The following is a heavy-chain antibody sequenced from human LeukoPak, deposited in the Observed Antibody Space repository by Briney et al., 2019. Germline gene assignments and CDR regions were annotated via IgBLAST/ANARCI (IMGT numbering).Heavy chain of an antibody. D-gene: IGHD6-13*01. V-gene: IGHV4-39*07. CDR2: IYYSGST. CDR1: GGSISSSSYY. CDR3: ARTTEAHSWRTRYYDYYMDV. J-gene: IGHJ6*03. Sequence: PSETLSLTCTVSGGSISSSSYYWGWIRQPPGKGLEWIGSIYYSGSTYYNPSLKSRVTISVDTSKNQFSLKLSSVTAADTAVYYCARTTEAHSWRTRYYDYYMDVWGKGTTVTVSS.